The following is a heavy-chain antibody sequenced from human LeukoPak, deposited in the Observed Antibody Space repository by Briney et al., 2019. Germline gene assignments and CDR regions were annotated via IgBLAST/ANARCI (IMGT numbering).Heavy chain of an antibody. CDR2: INHSGST. J-gene: IGHJ4*02. D-gene: IGHD7-27*01. Sequence: SETLSLTCAVYGGSFSGYYWSWIRQPPGKGLEWIGKINHSGSTNYNPSLKSRVSISVDTSKNQLSLKLSSVTAADTAVYYCARGRLLGMWYFDYWGQGTLVTVSS. CDR3: ARGRLLGMWYFDY. CDR1: GGSFSGYY. V-gene: IGHV4-34*01.